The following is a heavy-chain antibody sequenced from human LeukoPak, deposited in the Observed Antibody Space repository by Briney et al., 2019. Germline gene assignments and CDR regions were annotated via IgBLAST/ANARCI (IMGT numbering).Heavy chain of an antibody. CDR2: ITSGGSPM. D-gene: IGHD3-22*01. CDR1: GFTFSDHS. Sequence: GGSLRLSCAASGFTFSDHSMGWIRQSPGKGLEWVAYITSGGSPMYYVDSVKGRSTISRDNAKNSLFLEVHSLRAEDTGVYYCVRDSHYYDTSDPKYRLDYWGQGTLVTVSS. J-gene: IGHJ4*02. V-gene: IGHV3-11*04. CDR3: VRDSHYYDTSDPKYRLDY.